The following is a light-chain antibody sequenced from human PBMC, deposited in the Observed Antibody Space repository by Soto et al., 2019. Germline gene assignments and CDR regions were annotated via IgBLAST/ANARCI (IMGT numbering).Light chain of an antibody. V-gene: IGKV3-15*01. J-gene: IGKJ1*01. CDR1: QSVSSN. CDR2: GAS. Sequence: EIVMTQSPATLSVSPGERATLSCRASQSVSSNLAWYRQRPGQAPRLLIYGASTRATGISVRFSGSGSGTEFTLTISSLQSEDFAVYYCQHYDNWPPRTFGQGTKVDI. CDR3: QHYDNWPPRT.